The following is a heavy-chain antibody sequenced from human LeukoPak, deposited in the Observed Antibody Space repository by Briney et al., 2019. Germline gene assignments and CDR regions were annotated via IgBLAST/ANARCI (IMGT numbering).Heavy chain of an antibody. D-gene: IGHD6-13*01. CDR1: GFTFSSYG. V-gene: IGHV3-30*18. Sequence: PGRSLRLSCAASGFTFSSYGMHWVRQAPGKGLEWVAVISYDGSNKYYADSVKGQFTISRDNSKNTLYLQMNSLRAEDTAVYYCAKESSSSYVDYWGQGTLVTVSS. J-gene: IGHJ4*02. CDR2: ISYDGSNK. CDR3: AKESSSSYVDY.